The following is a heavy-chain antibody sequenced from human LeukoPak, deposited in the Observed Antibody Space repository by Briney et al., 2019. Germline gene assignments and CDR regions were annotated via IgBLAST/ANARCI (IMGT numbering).Heavy chain of an antibody. CDR1: GGSISSYY. J-gene: IGHJ4*02. V-gene: IGHV4-59*01. Sequence: SETLSLTCTVSGGSISSYYWSWIRQPPGKGPEWIGYIYYSGSTNYNPSLKSRVTISVDTSKNQFSLKLSSVTAADTAVYYCARCGSSSGWCGSHDYWGQGTLVTVSS. CDR2: IYYSGST. CDR3: ARCGSSSGWCGSHDY. D-gene: IGHD6-6*01.